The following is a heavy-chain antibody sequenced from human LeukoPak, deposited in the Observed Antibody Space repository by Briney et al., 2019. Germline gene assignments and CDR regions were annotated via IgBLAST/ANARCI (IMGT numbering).Heavy chain of an antibody. Sequence: PSETLSLTCAVSGVSISSGGYSWSWIRQPPGRGLEWIGYIYHSGSTYYNPSLKSRVTISVDRSKNQFSLKLSSVTAADTAVYYCARGSIAAALYDYWGQGTLVTVSS. CDR1: GVSISSGGYS. CDR3: ARGSIAAALYDY. V-gene: IGHV4-30-2*01. CDR2: IYHSGST. J-gene: IGHJ4*02. D-gene: IGHD6-13*01.